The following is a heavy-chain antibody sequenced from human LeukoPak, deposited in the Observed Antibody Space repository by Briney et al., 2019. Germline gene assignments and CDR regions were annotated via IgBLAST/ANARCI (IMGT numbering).Heavy chain of an antibody. CDR3: ASGEKTETDAFDI. CDR2: IIPIFGTA. Sequence: GASVKVSCKASGGTFSSYAISWVRQAPGQGLEWMGGIIPIFGTANYAQKFQGRVTITTDESTSTAYMELSSLRSEDTAVYYCASGEKTETDAFDIWGQGTMVTVSS. D-gene: IGHD1-1*01. V-gene: IGHV1-69*05. J-gene: IGHJ3*02. CDR1: GGTFSSYA.